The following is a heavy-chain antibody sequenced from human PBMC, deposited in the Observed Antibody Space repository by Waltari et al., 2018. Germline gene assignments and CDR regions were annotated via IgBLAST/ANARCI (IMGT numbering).Heavy chain of an antibody. J-gene: IGHJ6*02. Sequence: QVQLQESGPGLVKPSETLSLTCTVSGGSVSSGSYYWSWNRQPPGKGLEWIGYIYYSGSTNYNPSLKSRVTISVDTSKNQFSLKLSSVTAADTAVYYCARVGCSGGSCYLPYYYYGMDVWGQGTTVTVSS. CDR2: IYYSGST. V-gene: IGHV4-61*01. D-gene: IGHD2-15*01. CDR1: GGSVSSGSYY. CDR3: ARVGCSGGSCYLPYYYYGMDV.